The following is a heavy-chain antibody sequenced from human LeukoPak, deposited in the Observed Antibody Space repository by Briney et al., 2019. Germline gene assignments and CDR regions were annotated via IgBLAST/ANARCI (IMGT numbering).Heavy chain of an antibody. Sequence: GASVKVSCKASGGTFSSYAISWVRQAPGQGLEWMGGIIPIFGTANYAQKFQGRVTITADKSTSTAYMELSSLRSEDTAVYYCARGGELRYFDWLLSVWGQGTLVNVSS. CDR2: IIPIFGTA. CDR1: GGTFSSYA. CDR3: ARGGELRYFDWLLSV. V-gene: IGHV1-69*06. J-gene: IGHJ4*02. D-gene: IGHD3-9*01.